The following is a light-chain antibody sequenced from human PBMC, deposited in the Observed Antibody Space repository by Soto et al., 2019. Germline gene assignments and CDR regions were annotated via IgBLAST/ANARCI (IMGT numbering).Light chain of an antibody. V-gene: IGKV3-20*01. CDR1: QTIRGNE. CDR3: QDYGTSAPWT. Sequence: EVVLTQSPGTLSLSPGERATLSCRASQTIRGNELAWYQQKPGQAPRLLIYRGSSRATGIPDRFSGRGSGTDFTLTISRLEPEDFAGYYCQDYGTSAPWTFGQGLKVEIK. CDR2: RGS. J-gene: IGKJ1*01.